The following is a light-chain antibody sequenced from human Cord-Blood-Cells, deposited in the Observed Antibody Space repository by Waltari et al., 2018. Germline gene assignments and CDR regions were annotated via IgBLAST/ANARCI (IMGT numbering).Light chain of an antibody. CDR1: SRDVGGYNY. CDR3: SSYTSSSTLV. Sequence: QSALTQPASVSGSPGQSITIPFTGTSRDVGGYNYVSWYQQHPGKAPKFMIYDVSILPSGVSNRFSGSKSGNPASLTISGLQAEDEADYYCSSYTSSSTLVFGGGTKLTVL. J-gene: IGLJ2*01. CDR2: DVS. V-gene: IGLV2-14*01.